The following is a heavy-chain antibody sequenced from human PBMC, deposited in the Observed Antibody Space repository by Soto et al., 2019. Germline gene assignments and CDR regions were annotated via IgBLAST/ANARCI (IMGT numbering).Heavy chain of an antibody. D-gene: IGHD2-2*01. CDR2: ISAYNGNT. CDR3: ARRDIVVVPAAKVYYYYYMDV. CDR1: GYTFTSYG. J-gene: IGHJ6*03. V-gene: IGHV1-18*01. Sequence: ASVKVSCKASGYTFTSYGISWVRQAPGQGLEWMGWISAYNGNTNYAQKLQGRVTMTTDTSTSTAYMELRSLRSDDTAVYYCARRDIVVVPAAKVYYYYYMDVWGKGTTVTVSS.